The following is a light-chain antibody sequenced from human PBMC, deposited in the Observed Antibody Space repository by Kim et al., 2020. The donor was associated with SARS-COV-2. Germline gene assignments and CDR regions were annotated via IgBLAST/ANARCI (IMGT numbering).Light chain of an antibody. J-gene: IGLJ2*01. V-gene: IGLV2-8*01. Sequence: GQSVTISCTGTCSDVGGYHYVSWYQQHPGKAPKLMIYDVSQRPSGVPDRFSGSKSGNTASLTVSQLQAEDEADYYCSSYAGNNKLIFGGGTQLTVL. CDR3: SSYAGNNKLI. CDR2: DVS. CDR1: CSDVGGYHY.